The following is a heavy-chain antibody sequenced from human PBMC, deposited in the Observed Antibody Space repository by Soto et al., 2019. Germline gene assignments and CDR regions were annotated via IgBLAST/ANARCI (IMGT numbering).Heavy chain of an antibody. CDR3: AKDNSYDSSGIDYWYFDL. CDR2: ISYDGSNK. J-gene: IGHJ2*01. CDR1: GFTFSSYG. V-gene: IGHV3-30*18. Sequence: QVQLVESGGGVVQPGRSLRLSCAASGFTFSSYGMHWVRQAPGKGLEWVAVISYDGSNKYYADSVKGRFTISRDNSKNTLYLQMNSLRADDTAVYYCAKDNSYDSSGIDYWYFDLWGRGTLVTVSS. D-gene: IGHD3-22*01.